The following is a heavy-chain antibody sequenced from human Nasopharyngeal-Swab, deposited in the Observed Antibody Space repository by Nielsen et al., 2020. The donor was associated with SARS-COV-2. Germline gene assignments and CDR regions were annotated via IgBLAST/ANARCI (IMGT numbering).Heavy chain of an antibody. J-gene: IGHJ4*02. Sequence: GESLKISCAASGFTFSDYYMSWIRQAPGKGLEWVSYISSSGSTIYYADSVKGRFTISRDNAKNSLYLQMNSLRAEDTAVYYCARRGGYGTPVDYWGQGTLVTSPQ. V-gene: IGHV3-11*04. CDR3: ARRGGYGTPVDY. D-gene: IGHD5-18*01. CDR1: GFTFSDYY. CDR2: ISSSGSTI.